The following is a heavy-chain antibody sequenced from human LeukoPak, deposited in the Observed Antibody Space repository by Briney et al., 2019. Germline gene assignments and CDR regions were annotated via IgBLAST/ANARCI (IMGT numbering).Heavy chain of an antibody. CDR3: ARGGSYTTGWYADY. Sequence: SVNVSCKASGGTFSNYDIAWVRRAPGQGLEWMGGIIPAFGRADYAEKFRDRITITADETTSTAYMEVRSLTSEDTAVYYCARGGSYTTGWYADYWGQGTQVAVSS. CDR2: IIPAFGRA. V-gene: IGHV1-69*01. J-gene: IGHJ4*02. CDR1: GGTFSNYD. D-gene: IGHD6-19*01.